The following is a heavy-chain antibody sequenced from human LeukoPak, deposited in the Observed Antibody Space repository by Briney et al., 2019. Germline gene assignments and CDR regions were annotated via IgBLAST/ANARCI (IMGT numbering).Heavy chain of an antibody. J-gene: IGHJ3*02. D-gene: IGHD2-2*01. V-gene: IGHV4-34*01. CDR2: INHSGST. CDR3: ARGVPAAMSFVFDI. Sequence: SETLSLTCAVYGGSFSGYYWSWIRQPPGKGLEWIGEINHSGSTNYNPSLKSRVTISVDTSKNQFSLKLSSVTAADTAVYYCARGVPAAMSFVFDIWGKGTMVTVSS. CDR1: GGSFSGYY.